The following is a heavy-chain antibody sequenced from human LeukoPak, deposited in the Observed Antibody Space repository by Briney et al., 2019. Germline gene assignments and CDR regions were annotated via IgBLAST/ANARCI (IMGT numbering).Heavy chain of an antibody. J-gene: IGHJ5*02. CDR1: GFNFNTFW. CDR3: AKDRQAFTIPEWFDP. CDR2: ISGSGGST. Sequence: GGSLRLSCAASGFNFNTFWMTWVRQAPGKGLEWVSAISGSGGSTYYADSVKGRFTISRDNSKNTLYLQMNSLRAEDTAVYYCAKDRQAFTIPEWFDPWGQGTLVTVSS. V-gene: IGHV3-23*01. D-gene: IGHD3-3*01.